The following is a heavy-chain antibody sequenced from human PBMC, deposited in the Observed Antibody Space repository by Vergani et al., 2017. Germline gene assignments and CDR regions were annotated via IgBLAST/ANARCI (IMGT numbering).Heavy chain of an antibody. V-gene: IGHV4-30-2*01. D-gene: IGHD3-10*01. Sequence: QLQLQESGSGLVKPSQTLSLTCAVSGGSISSGGYSWSWIRQPPGKGLEWIGYIYHSGSTYYNPSLKSRVTISVDRSKNQFSLKLGSVTAADTAVYYCAWFSPPPECWFDPWGQGTLVTVSS. CDR1: GGSISSGGYS. J-gene: IGHJ5*02. CDR3: AWFSPPPECWFDP. CDR2: IYHSGST.